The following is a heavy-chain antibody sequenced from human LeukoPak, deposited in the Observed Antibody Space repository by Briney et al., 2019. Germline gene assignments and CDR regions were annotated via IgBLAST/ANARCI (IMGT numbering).Heavy chain of an antibody. CDR3: ARGWDSSSWYHYWYFDL. J-gene: IGHJ2*01. D-gene: IGHD6-13*01. CDR1: GGSFSGYY. V-gene: IGHV4-34*01. CDR2: INHSGST. Sequence: SETLSLTCAVYGGSFSGYYWSWIRQPPGKGLEWIGEINHSGSTNYNPSLKSRVTISVDTSKNQFSLKLSSVTAADTAVYYCARGWDSSSWYHYWYFDLWGCGTLVTVSS.